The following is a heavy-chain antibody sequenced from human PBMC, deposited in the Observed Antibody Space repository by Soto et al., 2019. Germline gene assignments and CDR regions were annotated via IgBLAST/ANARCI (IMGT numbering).Heavy chain of an antibody. Sequence: QVQLVQSGAEVKKPGSSVTVSCKASGGTFSSYTISWVRQAPGQGLEWMGGIIPIFGTANYAQKFQGRVTITGHESTSTAYMELSSLRSEDTAVYYCARGNHRWLQLWYFDLWGRGTLVTVSS. CDR3: ARGNHRWLQLWYFDL. CDR2: IIPIFGTA. D-gene: IGHD5-12*01. V-gene: IGHV1-69*12. J-gene: IGHJ2*01. CDR1: GGTFSSYT.